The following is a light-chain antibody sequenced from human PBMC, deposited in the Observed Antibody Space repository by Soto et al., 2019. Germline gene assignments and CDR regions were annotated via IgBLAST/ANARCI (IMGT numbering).Light chain of an antibody. CDR2: GAS. V-gene: IGKV3-20*01. CDR3: QQYRTSPPTWT. Sequence: EIVLTQSPGTLPLSPGERATLSCRASQSVSSSYLAWYQQKPGQAPRLLIYGASSRATGIPDRFSGSGSGTDFTLTISRLEPEDFAVYYCQQYRTSPPTWTFGQGTKVDIK. CDR1: QSVSSSY. J-gene: IGKJ1*01.